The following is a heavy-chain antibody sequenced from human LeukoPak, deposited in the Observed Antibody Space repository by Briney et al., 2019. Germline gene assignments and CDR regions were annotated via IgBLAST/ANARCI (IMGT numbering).Heavy chain of an antibody. J-gene: IGHJ4*02. D-gene: IGHD1-26*01. Sequence: GGSLRLSCAASGFTFSSYGMHWVRQAPGKGLEWVAVIWYDGSNKYYADSVKGRFTISRDNSKNTLYLQMNSLRAEDTAVYYCARESGSYHMPTFDYWGQGTLVTVSS. CDR2: IWYDGSNK. V-gene: IGHV3-33*01. CDR3: ARESGSYHMPTFDY. CDR1: GFTFSSYG.